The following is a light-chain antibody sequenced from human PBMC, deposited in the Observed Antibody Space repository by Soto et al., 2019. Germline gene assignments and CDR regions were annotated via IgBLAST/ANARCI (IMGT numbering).Light chain of an antibody. Sequence: QSALTQPASVSGSPGQSITVSCTGTSGDVGAYNHVSWYQQHPGKAPKLIISEVTNRPSGVSNRFSGSKSGNTASLTISGLQTEDEADYYCTSYTTIRTYVFGSGTKVT. J-gene: IGLJ1*01. CDR1: SGDVGAYNH. CDR2: EVT. V-gene: IGLV2-14*01. CDR3: TSYTTIRTYV.